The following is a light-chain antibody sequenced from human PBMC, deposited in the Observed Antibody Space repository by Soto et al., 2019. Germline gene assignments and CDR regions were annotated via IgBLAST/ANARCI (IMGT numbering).Light chain of an antibody. Sequence: QSALTQPASVSGSPGQSITISCTGTSGDVGGYYYVSWYQQLPGKAPKLMIYEVSNRPSGVSNRFSGSKSGNTASLTISGLQAEDEADYYCSSYTSSSTLVFGGGTKLTVL. J-gene: IGLJ2*01. CDR3: SSYTSSSTLV. V-gene: IGLV2-14*01. CDR1: SGDVGGYYY. CDR2: EVS.